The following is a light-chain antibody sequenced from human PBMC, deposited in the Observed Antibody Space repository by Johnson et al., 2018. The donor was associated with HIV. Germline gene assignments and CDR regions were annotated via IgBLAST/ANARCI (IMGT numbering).Light chain of an antibody. CDR1: SSNIGNNY. CDR3: GAWDSTLNAYV. CDR2: DNN. Sequence: QSVLTQPPSVSAAPGQKVTISCSGSSSNIGNNYVSWYQQLPGTAPKLLIYDNNKRPSGIRDRFSGSKSGTSATLGITGLQTGDEGDYFCGAWDSTLNAYVFGTGTKVTVL. V-gene: IGLV1-51*01. J-gene: IGLJ1*01.